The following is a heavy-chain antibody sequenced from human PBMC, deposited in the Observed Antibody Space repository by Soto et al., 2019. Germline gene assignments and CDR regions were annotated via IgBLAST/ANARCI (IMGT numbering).Heavy chain of an antibody. CDR2: IYSGGST. D-gene: IGHD2-15*01. CDR3: ARDHCSGGSCYQNYYYGMDV. CDR1: GFTVSSNY. Sequence: EGSLRLSCAASGFTVSSNYMSWVRQAPGKGLEWVSVIYSGGSTHYADSVKGRFTISRDNSKNTLYLQMNSLRAEDTAVYYCARDHCSGGSCYQNYYYGMDVWGQGTTVTVSS. J-gene: IGHJ6*02. V-gene: IGHV3-53*01.